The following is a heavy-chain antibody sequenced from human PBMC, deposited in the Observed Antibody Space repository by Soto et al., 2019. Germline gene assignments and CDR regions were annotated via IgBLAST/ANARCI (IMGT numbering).Heavy chain of an antibody. CDR1: GFTFSSYG. CDR2: ISYDGSNK. Sequence: GGSLRLSCAASGFTFSSYGMHWVRQAPGKGLEWVAVISYDGSNKYYADSVKGRFTISRDNSKNTLYLQMNSLRAEDTAVYYCAKSRYCSGGSCSYYFDYWGQGTLVTVS. CDR3: AKSRYCSGGSCSYYFDY. V-gene: IGHV3-30*18. D-gene: IGHD2-15*01. J-gene: IGHJ4*02.